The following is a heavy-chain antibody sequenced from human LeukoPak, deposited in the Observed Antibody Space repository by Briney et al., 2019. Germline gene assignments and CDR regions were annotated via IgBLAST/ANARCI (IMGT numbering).Heavy chain of an antibody. Sequence: PGGSLRLSCAASGFTFSSYAMSWVRQAPGKGLEWASAISGSGGSTYYADSVKGRFTISRDNSENTLYLQMNSLRAEDTAVYYCAKGPGYYGSGDAFDIWGQGTMVTVSS. CDR1: GFTFSSYA. CDR2: ISGSGGST. J-gene: IGHJ3*02. V-gene: IGHV3-23*01. D-gene: IGHD3-10*01. CDR3: AKGPGYYGSGDAFDI.